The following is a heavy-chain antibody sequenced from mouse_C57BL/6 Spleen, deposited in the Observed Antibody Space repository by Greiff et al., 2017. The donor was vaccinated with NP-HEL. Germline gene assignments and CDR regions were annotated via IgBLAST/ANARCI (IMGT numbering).Heavy chain of an antibody. V-gene: IGHV8-12*01. CDR3: ARSSLLLRDAMDY. CDR2: IYWDDDK. J-gene: IGHJ4*01. Sequence: QVTLKECGPGILQSSQTLSLTCSFSGFSLSTSGMGVSWIRQPSGKGLEWLAHIYWDDDKRYNPSLKSRLTISKDTSRNQVFLKITSVDTADTATYYCARSSLLLRDAMDYWGQGTSVTVSS. D-gene: IGHD1-1*01. CDR1: GFSLSTSGMG.